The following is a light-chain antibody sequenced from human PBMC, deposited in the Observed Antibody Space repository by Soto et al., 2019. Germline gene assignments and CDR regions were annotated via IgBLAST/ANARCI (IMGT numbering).Light chain of an antibody. CDR1: QSISSW. J-gene: IGKJ4*01. Sequence: DIQMTPSPSTLSASVGDRVTITCRASQSISSWLAWYQQKPGKAPKLLIYKASSLESGVTSRFSGSGSGTEFTLTISSLQPDDFATYYCQQYNNYPLTFGGGTKVDIK. V-gene: IGKV1-5*03. CDR2: KAS. CDR3: QQYNNYPLT.